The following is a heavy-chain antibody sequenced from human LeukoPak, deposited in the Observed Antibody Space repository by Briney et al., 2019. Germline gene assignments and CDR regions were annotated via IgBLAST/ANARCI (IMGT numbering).Heavy chain of an antibody. CDR3: ARGNYYGSGSYIVDP. CDR1: GYTFTGYY. J-gene: IGHJ5*02. CDR2: INPNSGGT. V-gene: IGHV1-2*02. Sequence: ASVKVSCKASGYTFTGYYMHWMRQAPGQGLEWMGWINPNSGGTNYAQKFQGRVTMTRDTSISTAYMELSRLRSDDTAVYYCARGNYYGSGSYIVDPWGQGTLVIVSS. D-gene: IGHD3-10*01.